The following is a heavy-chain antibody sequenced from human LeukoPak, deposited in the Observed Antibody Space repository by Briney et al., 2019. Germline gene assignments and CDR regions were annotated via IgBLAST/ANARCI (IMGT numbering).Heavy chain of an antibody. CDR3: ANEKPYDYSPFDY. Sequence: GGSLRLSCAASGFTFSSYWMHWVRQAPGKGLVWVSRINSDGSSTYYADSVKGRFTISRDNSKNTLYLQMNSLRAEDTAVYYCANEKPYDYSPFDYWGQGTLVTVSS. D-gene: IGHD4-11*01. CDR1: GFTFSSYW. CDR2: INSDGSST. J-gene: IGHJ4*02. V-gene: IGHV3-74*01.